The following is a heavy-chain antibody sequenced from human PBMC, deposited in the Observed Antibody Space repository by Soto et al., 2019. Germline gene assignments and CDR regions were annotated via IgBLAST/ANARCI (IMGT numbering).Heavy chain of an antibody. D-gene: IGHD6-13*01. CDR2: ISPIFGTA. J-gene: IGHJ6*02. CDR3: ARVAADRVDV. Sequence: QVQLVQAGAEVKKPGSSVKVSCKASGGTFSSYAISWVRQAPVQGLEWMGGISPIFGTANYAQKFQGRVTITAVKSTSTAYMELSSLRSEDTAVYYCARVAADRVDVWGQGTTVTVSS. V-gene: IGHV1-69*06. CDR1: GGTFSSYA.